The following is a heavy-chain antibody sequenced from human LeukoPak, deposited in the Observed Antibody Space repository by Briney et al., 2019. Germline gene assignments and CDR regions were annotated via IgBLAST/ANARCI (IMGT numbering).Heavy chain of an antibody. CDR2: ISYDGSNK. J-gene: IGHJ5*02. CDR1: GFTFSSYA. Sequence: GGSLRPSCAASGFTFSSYAMHWVRQAPGKGLEWVAVISYDGSNKYYADSVKGRFTISRDNSKNTLYLQMNSLRAEDTAVYYCARDRKQWLSRLTNWFDPWGQGTLVTVSS. CDR3: ARDRKQWLSRLTNWFDP. D-gene: IGHD6-19*01. V-gene: IGHV3-30-3*01.